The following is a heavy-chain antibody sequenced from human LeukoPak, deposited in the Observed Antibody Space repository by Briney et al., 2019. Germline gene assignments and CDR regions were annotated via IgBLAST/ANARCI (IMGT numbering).Heavy chain of an antibody. Sequence: GMSLRLSCAASGFIFSSYGMHWVRQAPGKGLEWVAIIWYDGSIKFYADSVKGRFTISRDNSKNTLYLQMNSLRAEDTAVYYCARAASSNIYYYYGMDVWGQGTTVTVSS. J-gene: IGHJ6*02. CDR3: ARAASSNIYYYYGMDV. V-gene: IGHV3-33*01. CDR2: IWYDGSIK. CDR1: GFIFSSYG. D-gene: IGHD6-13*01.